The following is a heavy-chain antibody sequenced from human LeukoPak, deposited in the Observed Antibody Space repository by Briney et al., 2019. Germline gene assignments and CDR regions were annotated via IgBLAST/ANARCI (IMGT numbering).Heavy chain of an antibody. Sequence: PGGSLRLSCVASGFTFSSYSMNWVRQAPGKGLEWVSAISGSGGSTYYADSVKGRFTISRDNSKNTLYLQMNSLRAEDTAVYYCAKDDLRGYSYGMTPFDYWGQGTLVTVSS. CDR1: GFTFSSYS. J-gene: IGHJ4*02. CDR2: ISGSGGST. D-gene: IGHD5-18*01. CDR3: AKDDLRGYSYGMTPFDY. V-gene: IGHV3-23*01.